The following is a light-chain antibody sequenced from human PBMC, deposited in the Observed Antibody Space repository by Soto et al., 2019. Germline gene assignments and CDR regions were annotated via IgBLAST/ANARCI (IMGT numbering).Light chain of an antibody. CDR1: QSVISGY. Sequence: EIVMTQSPATLSLSPGEIATLFCRASQSVISGYLAWYQQKPGQAPRLLIYGASSPATGLPDRFSGSGSGTDFTLSISRLEPEDFAVYYCQQYGSSPRTFGQGTKV. CDR3: QQYGSSPRT. J-gene: IGKJ1*01. CDR2: GAS. V-gene: IGKV3-20*01.